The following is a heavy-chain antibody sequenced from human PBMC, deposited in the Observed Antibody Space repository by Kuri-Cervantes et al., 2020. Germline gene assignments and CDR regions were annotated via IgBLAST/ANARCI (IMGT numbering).Heavy chain of an antibody. CDR1: GGSVSSGSYY. V-gene: IGHV4-61*01. Sequence: SETLSLTCTVSGGSVSSGSYYWSWIRQPPGKGLEWIGYIYYSGSTNYNPSLKSRVTISVDTSKNQFSLRLSSVTAADTAVYYCARGYFDSSGYSNPFDIWGQGTKVTVSS. D-gene: IGHD3-22*01. CDR3: ARGYFDSSGYSNPFDI. J-gene: IGHJ3*02. CDR2: IYYSGST.